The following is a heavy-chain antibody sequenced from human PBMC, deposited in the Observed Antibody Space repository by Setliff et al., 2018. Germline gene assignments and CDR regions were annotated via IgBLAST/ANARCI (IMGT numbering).Heavy chain of an antibody. CDR3: ARNIGMGQRDYFDY. CDR2: IVPVFGTR. J-gene: IGHJ4*02. CDR1: GGTFNTYA. D-gene: IGHD5-18*01. Sequence: SVKVSCKASGGTFNTYAINWVRQAPGQGLAWMGGIVPVFGTRNYAQKFQGRVTFSADDSANTAYMELTSLTSEDTAVYYCARNIGMGQRDYFDYWGQGTVVTGLL. V-gene: IGHV1-69*13.